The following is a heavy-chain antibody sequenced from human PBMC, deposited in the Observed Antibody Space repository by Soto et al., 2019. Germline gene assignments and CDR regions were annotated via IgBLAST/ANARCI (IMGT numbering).Heavy chain of an antibody. J-gene: IGHJ6*02. CDR1: GYSSTSYW. CDR2: IDPSDSYT. V-gene: IGHV5-10-1*01. D-gene: IGHD6-13*01. Sequence: GESLKISCKGSGYSSTSYWISWVRQMPGKGLEWMGRIDPSDSYTNYSPSFQGHVTISADKSISTAYLQWSSLKASDTAMYYCARQPLVAAASYYYYGMDVWGQGTTVTVSS. CDR3: ARQPLVAAASYYYYGMDV.